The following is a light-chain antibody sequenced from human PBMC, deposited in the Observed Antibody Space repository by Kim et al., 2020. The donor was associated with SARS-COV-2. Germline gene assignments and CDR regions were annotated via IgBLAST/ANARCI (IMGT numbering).Light chain of an antibody. J-gene: IGKJ4*01. Sequence: DIVMTQSPDSLAVSLGERVTIHCKSSHSVPYRPNNKDYFAWYQQKPGHPPKLLIYWASIRESGVPDRFSGSGSGTDFTLTISSLQAEDVAVYYCQQYRVSPLTFGGGTKVDIK. CDR1: HSVPYRPNNKDY. CDR3: QQYRVSPLT. CDR2: WAS. V-gene: IGKV4-1*01.